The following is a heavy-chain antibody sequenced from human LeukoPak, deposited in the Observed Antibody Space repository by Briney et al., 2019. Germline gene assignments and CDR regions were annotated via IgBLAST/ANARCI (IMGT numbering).Heavy chain of an antibody. CDR1: GFTFSSYW. J-gene: IGHJ4*02. Sequence: GVSLRLSCDASGFTFSSYWMRCVPQARGKGLEWVANIKQDGSEKYYVDSVKGRFTISRDNAKNSLYLQMNSLRAEDTAVYYCARELLSYYGSGSLNYWGQGTLVTVSS. D-gene: IGHD3-10*01. CDR3: ARELLSYYGSGSLNY. V-gene: IGHV3-7*03. CDR2: IKQDGSEK.